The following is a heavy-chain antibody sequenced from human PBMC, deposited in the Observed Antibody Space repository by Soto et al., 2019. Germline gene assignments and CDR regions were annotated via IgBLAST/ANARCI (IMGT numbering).Heavy chain of an antibody. CDR3: RREEYDY. V-gene: IGHV4-31*08. CDR2: IYYV. Sequence: SETLSLTCTVSGGSISSGGYYWSWIRQHPGKGLEWIGYIYYVDSVKGRFTISRDNAKNSLYLQMNSLRAEDTAVYYCRREEYDYWGQGTLVTVSS. CDR1: GGSISSGGYY. D-gene: IGHD1-26*01. J-gene: IGHJ4*02.